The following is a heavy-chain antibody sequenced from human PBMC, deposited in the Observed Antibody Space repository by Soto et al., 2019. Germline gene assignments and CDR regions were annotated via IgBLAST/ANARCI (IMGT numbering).Heavy chain of an antibody. Sequence: QLQLQESGPGLVKPLETLSLICTVSGGSISSRNYYWGWVRQPPGKGLGWIGSIYYKGFPYYNPSIKSRVAISVDTSNNQFSLRLTSVTAADPAVYYCARQADFWSGGGGFDPWGQGTLVTVSS. CDR3: ARQADFWSGGGGFDP. CDR2: IYYKGFP. V-gene: IGHV4-39*01. CDR1: GGSISSRNYY. D-gene: IGHD3-3*01. J-gene: IGHJ5*02.